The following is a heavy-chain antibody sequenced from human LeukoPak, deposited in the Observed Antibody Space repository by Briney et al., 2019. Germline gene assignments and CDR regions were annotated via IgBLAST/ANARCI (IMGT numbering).Heavy chain of an antibody. CDR1: GGSISSFY. CDR2: VDSSGST. D-gene: IGHD3-10*01. V-gene: IGHV4-59*01. Sequence: SETLSLTCTVSGGSISSFYWTWIRQPPGKGLEWVGYVDSSGSTHYSPSLKSRVTISLDTSKNQFSLKLSSVTAADTAVYYCASSSSGGSGRYRYYHMDVWGKGTTVTVSS. J-gene: IGHJ6*03. CDR3: ASSSSGGSGRYRYYHMDV.